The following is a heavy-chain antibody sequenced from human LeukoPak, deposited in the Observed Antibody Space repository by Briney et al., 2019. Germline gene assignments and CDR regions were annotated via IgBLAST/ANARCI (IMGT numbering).Heavy chain of an antibody. CDR1: GFAFSSYW. Sequence: GGSLRLSCAASGFAFSSYWMYWVRQAPGKGLVWVSRINSDGSSTSHADIVKGRFTISRDNAKNTLYLQINSLRAEDTAVYFCARARGSGWYSFDYWGQGTLVTVSS. CDR3: ARARGSGWYSFDY. J-gene: IGHJ4*02. V-gene: IGHV3-74*01. D-gene: IGHD6-19*01. CDR2: INSDGSST.